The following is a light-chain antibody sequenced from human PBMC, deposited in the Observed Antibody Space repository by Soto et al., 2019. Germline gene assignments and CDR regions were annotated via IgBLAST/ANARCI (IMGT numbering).Light chain of an antibody. V-gene: IGLV3-21*04. CDR2: YDS. J-gene: IGLJ3*02. Sequence: SYELTQPPSVSVAPGETTRITCGGNNIGTKSVHWYQQKPGQAPVLVIYYDSDRPSGIPERFSGSNSGNTATLAISRVEAGDEADYYCQVWDRVFDHQVFGGGTKLTVL. CDR1: NIGTKS. CDR3: QVWDRVFDHQV.